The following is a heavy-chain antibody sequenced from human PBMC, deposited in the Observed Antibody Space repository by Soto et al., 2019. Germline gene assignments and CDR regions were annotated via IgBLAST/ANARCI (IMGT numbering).Heavy chain of an antibody. V-gene: IGHV1-69*06. J-gene: IGHJ4*02. CDR2: IIPIFGTA. D-gene: IGHD6-19*01. CDR3: ARAGSSGWYFDY. Sequence: ASVKVSCKASGGTFSSYAISWVRQAPGQGLEWMGGIIPIFGTANYAQKFQGRVTITADKSTSTAYMELSSLRSEDTAVYYCARAGSSGWYFDYWGQGTLVTGSS. CDR1: GGTFSSYA.